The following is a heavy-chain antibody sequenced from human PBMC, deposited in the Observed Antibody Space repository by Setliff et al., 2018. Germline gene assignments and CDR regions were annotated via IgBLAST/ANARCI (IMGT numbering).Heavy chain of an antibody. CDR2: ISWNSGSI. D-gene: IGHD6-13*01. V-gene: IGHV3-9*01. CDR1: GFTFDDYA. Sequence: TGGSLRLSCAASGFTFDDYAMHWVRQAPGKGLEWVSGISWNSGSIDYADSVKGRFTISRDNAKNSLYLQMNSLRPEDTALYYCAKGRTPYSRSWNGWFDPWGQGTLVTVSS. CDR3: AKGRTPYSRSWNGWFDP. J-gene: IGHJ5*02.